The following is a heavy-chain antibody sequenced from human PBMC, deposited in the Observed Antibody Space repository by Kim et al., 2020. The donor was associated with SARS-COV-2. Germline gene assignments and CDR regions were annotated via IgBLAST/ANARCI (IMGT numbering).Heavy chain of an antibody. CDR2: ISSSSSYT. V-gene: IGHV3-11*05. D-gene: IGHD1-1*01. CDR3: ARDGPGGLERHYYYGMDV. J-gene: IGHJ6*02. Sequence: GGSLRLSCAASGFTFSDYYMSWIRQAPGKGLEWVSYISSSSSYTNYADSVKGRFTISRDNAKNSLYLQMNSLRAEDTAVYYCARDGPGGLERHYYYGMDVWGQGTTVTVSS. CDR1: GFTFSDYY.